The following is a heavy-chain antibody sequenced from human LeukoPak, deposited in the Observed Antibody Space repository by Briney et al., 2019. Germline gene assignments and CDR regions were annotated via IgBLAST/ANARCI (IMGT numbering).Heavy chain of an antibody. D-gene: IGHD3-10*01. CDR2: IYYSGST. CDR3: ARDSGRSDFDY. Sequence: SETLSLTCTVSGGSISSYYWSWIRQPPGKGLEWIGYIYYSGSTNYNPSLKSRVTISVDTSKNQFSLKLSSVTAADTAVYYCARDSGRSDFDYWGQGPLVTVSS. J-gene: IGHJ4*02. CDR1: GGSISSYY. V-gene: IGHV4-59*01.